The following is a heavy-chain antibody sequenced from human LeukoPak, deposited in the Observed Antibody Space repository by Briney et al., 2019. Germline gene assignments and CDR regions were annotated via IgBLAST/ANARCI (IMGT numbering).Heavy chain of an antibody. CDR3: AGGSGYAFEY. V-gene: IGHV4-39*07. J-gene: IGHJ4*02. Sequence: PSETLSLTCTLSGGSISSSSYYWGWIRQPPGKGLEWIGSIYYSGSTYYNPSLKSRVTISIDKSKNQFSLKLSSVTAADTAVYYCAGGSGYAFEYWGQGTLVTVSS. D-gene: IGHD5-12*01. CDR2: IYYSGST. CDR1: GGSISSSSYY.